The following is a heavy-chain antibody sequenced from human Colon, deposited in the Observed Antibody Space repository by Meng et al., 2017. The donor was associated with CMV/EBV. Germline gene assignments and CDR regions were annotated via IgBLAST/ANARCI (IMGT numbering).Heavy chain of an antibody. CDR1: GYTFTGYY. Sequence: ASVKVSCKASGYTFTGYYMHWVRQAPGQGLEWMGWINPNSGGTNYAQKFQGRVTMTRDTSISTAYMELSRLRSDDTAVYYCASDPSGGMSIILRKYCFEIWGQGTMVTVSS. CDR3: ASDPSGGMSIILRKYCFEI. CDR2: INPNSGGT. V-gene: IGHV1-2*02. J-gene: IGHJ3*02. D-gene: IGHD2/OR15-2a*01.